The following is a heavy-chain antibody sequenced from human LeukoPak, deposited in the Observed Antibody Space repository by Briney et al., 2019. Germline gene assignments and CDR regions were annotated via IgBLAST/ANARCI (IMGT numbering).Heavy chain of an antibody. CDR3: ARLAGATPPYYYYYMDV. J-gene: IGHJ6*03. CDR2: ISAYNGNT. D-gene: IGHD1-26*01. V-gene: IGHV1-18*01. Sequence: ASVKVSCKASGYTFTSYGISWVRQAPGQGLEWMGWISAYNGNTNYAQKLQGRVTMTTDTSTSTAYMELRSLRSDDTAVYYCARLAGATPPYYYYYMDVWGKGTTVTVSS. CDR1: GYTFTSYG.